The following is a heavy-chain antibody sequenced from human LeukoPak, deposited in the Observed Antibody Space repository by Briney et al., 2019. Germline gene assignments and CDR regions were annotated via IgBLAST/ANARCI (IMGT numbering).Heavy chain of an antibody. CDR2: INTRSSNI. CDR1: GFTFNSYT. CDR3: AKESGHCGADCLALNDY. Sequence: GGPLRLSCAASGFTFNSYTMSWVRQAPGKGLEWVSSINTRSSNIYYADSMKGRFTVSRDNTKNSLYLQMNSLRAEDTAVYFCAKESGHCGADCLALNDYWGQGTLVTVSS. V-gene: IGHV3-21*01. D-gene: IGHD2-21*02. J-gene: IGHJ4*02.